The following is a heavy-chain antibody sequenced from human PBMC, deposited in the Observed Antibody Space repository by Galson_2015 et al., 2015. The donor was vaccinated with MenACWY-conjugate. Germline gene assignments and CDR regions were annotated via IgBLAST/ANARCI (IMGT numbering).Heavy chain of an antibody. V-gene: IGHV3-74*01. CDR3: ARDRKDPTVSLPSNWFDP. CDR1: GFTFRSYW. CDR2: IDRAGSST. Sequence: SLRLSCAASGFTFRSYWMHWVRQAPGKGLVWVSRIDRAGSSTTYADSVKGRFTISRDNAKNTLYLQMNSLRAEDTAVYYCARDRKDPTVSLPSNWFDPWGQGTQVIVSS. D-gene: IGHD4-11*01. J-gene: IGHJ5*02.